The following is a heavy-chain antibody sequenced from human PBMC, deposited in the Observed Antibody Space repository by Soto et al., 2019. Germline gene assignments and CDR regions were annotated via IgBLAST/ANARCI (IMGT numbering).Heavy chain of an antibody. J-gene: IGHJ4*02. V-gene: IGHV3-30-3*01. Sequence: VGSLRLSCAATGFTFSSHAMNWVRQAPGKGLEWVSVISFDGTNKYYAESVRGRYSISRDNSKKVLYLDMNSLRPEDTAIYYCARAHGPYYDSSYYGLARNYFDYWGQGALVTVSS. D-gene: IGHD3-22*01. CDR1: GFTFSSHA. CDR3: ARAHGPYYDSSYYGLARNYFDY. CDR2: ISFDGTNK.